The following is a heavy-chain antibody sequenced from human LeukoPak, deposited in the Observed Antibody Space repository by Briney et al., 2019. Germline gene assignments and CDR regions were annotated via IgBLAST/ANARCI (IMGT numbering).Heavy chain of an antibody. J-gene: IGHJ6*03. Sequence: ETLSLTCTVSGGAISSYYWSWIRQPPGKGLEWIGYIYYSGSTNYNPSLKSRVTISVDTSKNQFSLKLSSVTAADTAVYYCARGRSSMVRGYYYYYMDVWGKGTTVTISS. CDR3: ARGRSSMVRGYYYYYMDV. D-gene: IGHD3-10*01. CDR2: IYYSGST. V-gene: IGHV4-59*01. CDR1: GGAISSYY.